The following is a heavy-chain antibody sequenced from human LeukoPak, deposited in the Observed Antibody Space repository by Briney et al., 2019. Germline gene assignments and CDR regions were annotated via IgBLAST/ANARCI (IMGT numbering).Heavy chain of an antibody. D-gene: IGHD1-20*01. CDR3: ARANLNGDAFDI. CDR2: IYSGGTT. CDR1: GFTVSSNY. J-gene: IGHJ3*02. Sequence: GGSLRLSCAASGFTVSSNYMSWVRQAPGKGLEWVSVIYSGGTTYYADSVKGRFTISRDNSENTLYLQMNSLRADDTAVYYCARANLNGDAFDIWGQGTMVTVS. V-gene: IGHV3-66*01.